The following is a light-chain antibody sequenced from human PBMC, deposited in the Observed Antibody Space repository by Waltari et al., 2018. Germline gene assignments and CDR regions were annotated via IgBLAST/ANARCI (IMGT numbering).Light chain of an antibody. CDR1: SSAVGRYKY. CDR3: SSYTADTTRV. Sequence: QSPLTQPASVSGSPGQSITISCSGTSSAVGRYKYVPWFQQLPGKAPKLMISDVNNRPSGVSTRFSGSKSGNTASLTISGLQAEDEADYYCSSYTADTTRVFGGGTKLTVL. J-gene: IGLJ3*02. V-gene: IGLV2-14*03. CDR2: DVN.